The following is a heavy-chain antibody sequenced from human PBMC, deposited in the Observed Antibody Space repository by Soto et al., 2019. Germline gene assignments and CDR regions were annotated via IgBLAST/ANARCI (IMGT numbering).Heavy chain of an antibody. CDR2: ISSGSGAK. V-gene: IGHV3-48*02. J-gene: IGHJ4*02. Sequence: EVHLVESGGGLVQPGGSLRLSCAASGFTFSSYYMNWVRQAPGKGLEWVSYISSGSGAKHYADSVKGRFTISRDNARNSLYLQMNSLRDEDTAVYYCARGPDCRGDNCYTYYFDYWGQGTLVTVPS. CDR3: ARGPDCRGDNCYTYYFDY. D-gene: IGHD2-15*01. CDR1: GFTFSSYY.